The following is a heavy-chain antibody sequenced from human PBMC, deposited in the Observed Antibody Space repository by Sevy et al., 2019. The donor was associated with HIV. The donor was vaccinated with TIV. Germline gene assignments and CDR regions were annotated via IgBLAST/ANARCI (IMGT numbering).Heavy chain of an antibody. CDR1: GYTITRYY. V-gene: IGHV1-46*01. CDR3: ASYTTGSQGDY. D-gene: IGHD1-1*01. Sequence: ASVKVSCKASGYTITRYYMHWVRQAPGQGLEWMGIINPGDGGTTYAQTFQDRVTMTRDTSTSTVYMELNNLRSEDTAVYYCASYTTGSQGDYWGQGTPVTVSS. CDR2: INPGDGGT. J-gene: IGHJ4*02.